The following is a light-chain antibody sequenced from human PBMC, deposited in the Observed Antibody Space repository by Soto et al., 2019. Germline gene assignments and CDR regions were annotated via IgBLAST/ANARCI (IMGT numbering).Light chain of an antibody. J-gene: IGKJ4*01. CDR3: QKYNSAPLT. CDR2: AAS. CDR1: QGIGVY. Sequence: DNQMTQSPSSLSASLGDRVTITCRASQGIGVYLAWFQQQPGNVPKLLIYAASTLQSGVTSRFSGSGSGTDFTLTISSLQPEDVATYYCQKYNSAPLTSGGGTKAEIK. V-gene: IGKV1-27*01.